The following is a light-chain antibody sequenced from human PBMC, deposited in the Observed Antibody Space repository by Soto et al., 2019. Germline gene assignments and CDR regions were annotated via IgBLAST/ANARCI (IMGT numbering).Light chain of an antibody. CDR3: QQYVTTPLT. J-gene: IGKJ4*01. Sequence: EIVLTQSPGTLSLSPGERATLSCPGRQRVSGSYIAWYQRKPGQAPRLLIYGASNRATGIPDRFSGSGSGTDFTLTISRLEPEDFAVFYCQQYVTTPLTFGGGTKVDIK. CDR1: QRVSGSY. CDR2: GAS. V-gene: IGKV3-20*01.